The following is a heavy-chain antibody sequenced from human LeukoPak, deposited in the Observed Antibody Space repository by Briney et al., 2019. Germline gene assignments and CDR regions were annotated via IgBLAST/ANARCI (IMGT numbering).Heavy chain of an antibody. V-gene: IGHV3-9*01. CDR1: GFTFDDYA. D-gene: IGHD3-22*01. CDR2: ISWNSGSI. Sequence: PGRSLRLSCAASGFTFDDYAMHWVRQAPGKGLEWVSGISWNSGSIGYADSVKGRFTISRDNAKNSLYLQMNSLRAEDTALYYCARRTYYFDSSGYYYYFDFWGQGTLVTVSS. J-gene: IGHJ4*02. CDR3: ARRTYYFDSSGYYYYFDF.